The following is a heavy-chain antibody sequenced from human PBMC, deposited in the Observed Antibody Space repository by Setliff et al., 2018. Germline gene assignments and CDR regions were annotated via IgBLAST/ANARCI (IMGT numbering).Heavy chain of an antibody. CDR3: ARDSVTLGQLERRGGWHYYGMDV. CDR1: GGTFSGYA. V-gene: IGHV1-69*06. CDR2: ITPIFETA. D-gene: IGHD1-1*01. J-gene: IGHJ6*02. Sequence: SVKVSCKASGGTFSGYAFSWVRQAPGEGLEWMGGITPIFETAHYAEKFQDRVTITADKSTSTVHMEVSSLTSEDTAVYCCARDSVTLGQLERRGGWHYYGMDVWGQGSRVTVSS.